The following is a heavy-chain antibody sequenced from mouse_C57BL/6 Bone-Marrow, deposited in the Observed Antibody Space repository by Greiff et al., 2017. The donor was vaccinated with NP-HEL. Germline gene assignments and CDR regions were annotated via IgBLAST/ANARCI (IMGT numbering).Heavy chain of an antibody. CDR3: ARRGTVVHAMDY. Sequence: EVMLVESGGDLVKPGGSLKLSCAASGFTFSSYGMSWVRQTPDKRLEWVATISSGGSYTYFPDSVKGRFTISRDNAKNTLYLQMSSLKSEDTAMYYCARRGTVVHAMDYWGQGTSVTVSS. CDR1: GFTFSSYG. D-gene: IGHD1-1*01. V-gene: IGHV5-6*02. CDR2: ISSGGSYT. J-gene: IGHJ4*01.